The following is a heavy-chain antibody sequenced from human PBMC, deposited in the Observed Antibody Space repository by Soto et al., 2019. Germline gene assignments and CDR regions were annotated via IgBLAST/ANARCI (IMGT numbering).Heavy chain of an antibody. Sequence: QVQLVQSGAEVKKPGSSVKVSCKASGGTFSSYAISWVRQAPRQGLEWMGGIIPIFGTTNYAQKFQGRVTITADKSTSTAYMELSSLRSEDTAVYYCASSITGTTSGAFDIWGQGTMVTVSS. CDR2: IIPIFGTT. V-gene: IGHV1-69*06. CDR3: ASSITGTTSGAFDI. CDR1: GGTFSSYA. D-gene: IGHD1-7*01. J-gene: IGHJ3*02.